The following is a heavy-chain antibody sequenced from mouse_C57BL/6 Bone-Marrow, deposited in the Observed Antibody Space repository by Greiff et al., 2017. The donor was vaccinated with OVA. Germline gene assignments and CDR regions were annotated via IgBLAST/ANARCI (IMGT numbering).Heavy chain of an antibody. V-gene: IGHV6-3*01. CDR2: IRLKSDNYAT. CDR3: TDGNYEGFAY. CDR1: GFTFSNYW. Sequence: EVKLVESGGGLVQPGGSMKLSCVASGFTFSNYWMNWVRQSPEKGLEWVAQIRLKSDNYATHYAESVKGRFTISRDDSKSSVYLQMNNLRAEDTGIYYCTDGNYEGFAYWGQGTLVTVSA. D-gene: IGHD2-1*01. J-gene: IGHJ3*01.